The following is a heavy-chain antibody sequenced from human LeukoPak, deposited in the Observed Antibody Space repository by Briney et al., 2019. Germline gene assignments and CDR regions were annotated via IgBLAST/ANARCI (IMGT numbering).Heavy chain of an antibody. J-gene: IGHJ5*02. D-gene: IGHD3-10*01. CDR2: ISYDGSNK. V-gene: IGHV3-30*04. CDR1: GFTFSSYA. CDR3: ARDRHYYGSGSENWFDP. Sequence: GGSLRLSCAASGFTFSSYAMHWVRQAPGKGLEWVAVISYDGSNKYYADSVKGRFTISRDNSKNTLYLQMNSLRAEDTAVYYCARDRHYYGSGSENWFDPWGQGTLVTVPS.